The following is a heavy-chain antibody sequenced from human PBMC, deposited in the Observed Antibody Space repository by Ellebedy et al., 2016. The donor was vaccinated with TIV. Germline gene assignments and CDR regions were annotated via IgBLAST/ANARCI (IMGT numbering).Heavy chain of an antibody. Sequence: KVSCXGSGYSFTSYWISWVRQMPGKGLEWMGRIDPSDSYTNYSPSFQGHVTISADKSISTAYLQWSSLKASDTAMYYCARRSSGYNWFDPWGQGTLVTVSS. J-gene: IGHJ5*02. CDR1: GYSFTSYW. D-gene: IGHD3-22*01. CDR3: ARRSSGYNWFDP. V-gene: IGHV5-10-1*01. CDR2: IDPSDSYT.